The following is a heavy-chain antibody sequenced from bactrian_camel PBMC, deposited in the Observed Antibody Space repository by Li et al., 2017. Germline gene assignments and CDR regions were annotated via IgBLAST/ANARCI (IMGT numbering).Heavy chain of an antibody. D-gene: IGHD1*01. V-gene: IGHV3S9*01. CDR2: IDADGST. J-gene: IGHJ4*01. Sequence: HVQLVESGGGLVQPGGSLRLSCTAPGFTSNTCGMGWFRLAPGKAREGVAIIDADGSTFYADFVRGRFTVSQDNSKNTLSLQMNDLKPEDTAMYYRGRGFSKGLGPNCQYNFSGRGTQVTVS. CDR3: GRGFSKGLGPNCQYNF. CDR1: GFTSNTCG.